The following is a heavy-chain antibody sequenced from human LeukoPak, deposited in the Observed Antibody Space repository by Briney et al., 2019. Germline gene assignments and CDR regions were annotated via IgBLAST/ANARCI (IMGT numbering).Heavy chain of an antibody. V-gene: IGHV3-30*02. CDR1: GFTFSSYG. CDR2: IRYDGSNK. Sequence: GGSLRLSCAASGFTFSSYGMHWVRQAPGKGLEWVAFIRYDGSNKYYADSVKGRFTISRDNAKNSLYLQMNNLRAEDTAVYYCVGPDSQFDCWGQGTLVTVSS. J-gene: IGHJ4*02. CDR3: VGPDSQFDC. D-gene: IGHD3-10*01.